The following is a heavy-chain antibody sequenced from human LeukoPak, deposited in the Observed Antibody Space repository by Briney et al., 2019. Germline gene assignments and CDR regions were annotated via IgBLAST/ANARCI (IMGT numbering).Heavy chain of an antibody. CDR1: GYTFTGYY. D-gene: IGHD2-21*02. CDR3: ARAYCDGDCYHNNCYDP. J-gene: IGHJ5*02. CDR2: INPNSGGT. Sequence: ASVKVSCKASGYTFTGYYMHWVRQAPGQGLEWMGRINPNSGGTNYAQKFQGRVTMTRDTSIRTAYMELSRLRSDDTAVYYCARAYCDGDCYHNNCYDPWGQGTLVTVSS. V-gene: IGHV1-2*06.